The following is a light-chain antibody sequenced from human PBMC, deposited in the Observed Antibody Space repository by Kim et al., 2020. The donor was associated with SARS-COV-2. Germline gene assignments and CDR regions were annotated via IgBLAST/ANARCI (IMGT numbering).Light chain of an antibody. V-gene: IGLV3-1*01. CDR2: QDS. Sequence: VSPGQTASITCSGDKLGDKYACWYQQKPGQSPVLVIYQDSKRPSGIPERFSGSNSGNTATLTISGAQAMDEADYYCQAWDSSTAVFGGGTQLTVL. CDR3: QAWDSSTAV. J-gene: IGLJ3*02. CDR1: KLGDKY.